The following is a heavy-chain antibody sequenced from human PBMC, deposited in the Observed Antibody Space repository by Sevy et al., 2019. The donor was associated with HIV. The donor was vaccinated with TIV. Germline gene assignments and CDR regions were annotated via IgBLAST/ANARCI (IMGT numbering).Heavy chain of an antibody. J-gene: IGHJ5*01. CDR2: ISAYNGNT. Sequence: ASVKVSCKASGYTFTSYGISWVRQAPGQGLEWMGWISAYNGNTNYAQKLQGRVTMTTDTSTSTAYMELRSLRSDDTAVYYCAIHGGSGSEYNWFDSWGQGTLVTVSS. CDR3: AIHGGSGSEYNWFDS. V-gene: IGHV1-18*01. CDR1: GYTFTSYG. D-gene: IGHD3-16*01.